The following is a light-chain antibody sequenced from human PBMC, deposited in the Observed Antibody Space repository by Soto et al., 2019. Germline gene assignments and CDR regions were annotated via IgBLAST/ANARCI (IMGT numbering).Light chain of an antibody. J-gene: IGKJ1*01. CDR2: DAS. CDR1: QNIRGW. Sequence: DIRMTQSPSTLSTSVGDRVTITCRASQNIRGWLASYQQKPGKAPKLLIYDASTLESGVPSRFSGSGSGTEFTLTISSLQPDDFATYYCQQYNSYSWTFGQGTTVAIK. CDR3: QQYNSYSWT. V-gene: IGKV1-5*01.